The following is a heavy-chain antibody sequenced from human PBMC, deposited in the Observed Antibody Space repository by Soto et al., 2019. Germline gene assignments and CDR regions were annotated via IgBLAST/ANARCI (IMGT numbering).Heavy chain of an antibody. D-gene: IGHD6-19*01. Sequence: SETLSLTCTVSSDSSSSHYWNWIRQPPGKGLQWIGCISYSGNTHYNPSLQSRVSISIDTSKNQLSLKLSSVTAADSAVHYCTRGSGWSKFDYWGQGTLVTVSS. CDR2: ISYSGNT. V-gene: IGHV4-59*11. CDR1: SDSSSSHY. J-gene: IGHJ4*02. CDR3: TRGSGWSKFDY.